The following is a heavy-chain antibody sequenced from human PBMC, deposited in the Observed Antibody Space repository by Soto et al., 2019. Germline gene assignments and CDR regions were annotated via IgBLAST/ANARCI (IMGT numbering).Heavy chain of an antibody. V-gene: IGHV4-61*01. CDR1: GGSVSSGSYY. CDR2: IYYSGST. CDR3: ERESVVVPAADAFDI. Sequence: QVQLQESGPGLVKPSETLSLTCTVSGGSVSSGSYYWSWIRQPPGKGLEWIGYIYYSGSTNYNPYRTSRVPLTVDTSKNQFSLKLSSVTGADTAVYYCERESVVVPAADAFDIWGQGTMVTVSS. J-gene: IGHJ3*02. D-gene: IGHD2-2*01.